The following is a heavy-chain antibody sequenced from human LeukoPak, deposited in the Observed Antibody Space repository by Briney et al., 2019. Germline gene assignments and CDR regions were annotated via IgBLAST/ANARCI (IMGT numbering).Heavy chain of an antibody. CDR3: ARDYTSAEWLGFAFDV. Sequence: ASVKVSCKTSGYSFITYGISWVRQAPGQGLEWMGWISPYNGNTNYAQKLQGRVTLTTDTSTNTAYMELRSLRSDDTAVYYCARDYTSAEWLGFAFDVWGQGTMISVSS. D-gene: IGHD3-3*01. CDR1: GYSFITYG. CDR2: ISPYNGNT. V-gene: IGHV1-18*01. J-gene: IGHJ3*01.